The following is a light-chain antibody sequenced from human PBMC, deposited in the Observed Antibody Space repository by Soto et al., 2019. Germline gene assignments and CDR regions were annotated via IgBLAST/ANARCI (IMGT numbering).Light chain of an antibody. CDR1: SSNIGAVFD. J-gene: IGLJ2*01. CDR3: QSYDSSLSGSV. CDR2: GNT. V-gene: IGLV1-40*01. Sequence: QPVLTQPPSVSGAPGQRVTISCTGSSSNIGAVFDVHWYQQLRGTAPKLLIYGNTNRPSGVPDRFSGSKSGTSASLAITGLQAEDEADYYCQSYDSSLSGSVFGGGTKLIVL.